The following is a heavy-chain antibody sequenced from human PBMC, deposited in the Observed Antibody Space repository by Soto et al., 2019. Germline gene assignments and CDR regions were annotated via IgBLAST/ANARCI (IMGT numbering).Heavy chain of an antibody. Sequence: EVQLVESGGGLVQPGGSLRLSCSASGFTFSSHAMHWVRQAPGRGLEYVASISADGYTTFYGDSVKGRSTISRDNSRDTLYLQMSSLRVEDTAVFYRVRDYYIQLVSSHWHFDLWGRGTLVTVSS. J-gene: IGHJ2*01. CDR1: GFTFSSHA. CDR3: VRDYYIQLVSSHWHFDL. D-gene: IGHD6-6*01. CDR2: ISADGYTT. V-gene: IGHV3-64D*08.